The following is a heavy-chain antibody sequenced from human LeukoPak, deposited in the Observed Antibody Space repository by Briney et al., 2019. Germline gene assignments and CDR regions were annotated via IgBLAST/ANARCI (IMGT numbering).Heavy chain of an antibody. CDR3: ANLFTSGPCSGTTRFNH. CDR2: ISGTSGST. CDR1: GFTFSSYA. D-gene: IGHD2-2*01. J-gene: IGHJ4*02. V-gene: IGHV3-23*01. Sequence: PGGSLRLSCAASGFTFSSYAMSWVRQAPGKGLEWVSTISGTSGSTYYADSVKGRFTISRDNSKKTLYLQMNSLRAEDTAVYYCANLFTSGPCSGTTRFNHWGQGTLVTVSS.